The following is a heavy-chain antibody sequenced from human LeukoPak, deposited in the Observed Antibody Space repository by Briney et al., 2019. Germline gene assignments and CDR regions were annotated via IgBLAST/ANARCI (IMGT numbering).Heavy chain of an antibody. CDR3: ARDPLYCSGGSCYPTNDAFDI. V-gene: IGHV3-48*03. CDR2: ISSSGSTI. D-gene: IGHD2-15*01. CDR1: GFTFSSYE. Sequence: SGGSLRLSCAASGFTFSSYEMNWVRQAPGKGLEWVSYISSSGSTIYYADSVKGRFTISRDNAKNSLYLQMNSLRAEDTAVYYCARDPLYCSGGSCYPTNDAFDIWGQGTMVTVSS. J-gene: IGHJ3*02.